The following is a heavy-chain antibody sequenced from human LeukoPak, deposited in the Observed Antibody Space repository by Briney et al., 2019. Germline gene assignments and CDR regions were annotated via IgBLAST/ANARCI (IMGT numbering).Heavy chain of an antibody. CDR2: IYYSGST. CDR3: ARVSDYYYGMDA. J-gene: IGHJ6*02. CDR1: GGSISSYY. Sequence: SETLSLTCTVSGGSISSYYWSWIRQPPGKGLEWIGYIYYSGSTNYNPSLKSRVTISVDTSKNQFSLKLSSVTAADTAVYYCARVSDYYYGMDAWGQGTTVTVSS. V-gene: IGHV4-59*01.